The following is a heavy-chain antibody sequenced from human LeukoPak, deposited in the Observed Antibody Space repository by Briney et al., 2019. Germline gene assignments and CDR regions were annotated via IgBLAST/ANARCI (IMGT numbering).Heavy chain of an antibody. J-gene: IGHJ4*02. Sequence: SETLSLTCAVYGGSFSGYYWSWIRQPPGKGLEWIGEINHSGSTNYNPSLKSRVTISVDTSKNQFSLKLSSVTAADTAVYYCARGTTMRRHYFDYWGQGTLVTVSS. CDR3: ARGTTMRRHYFDY. CDR2: INHSGST. D-gene: IGHD3-22*01. CDR1: GGSFSGYY. V-gene: IGHV4-34*01.